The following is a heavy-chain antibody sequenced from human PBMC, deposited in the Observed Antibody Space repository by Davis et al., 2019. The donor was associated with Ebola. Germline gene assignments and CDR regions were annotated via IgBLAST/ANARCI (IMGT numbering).Heavy chain of an antibody. V-gene: IGHV1-3*01. CDR3: ARIILGRDFYGMDV. CDR1: GYNFTNYA. CDR2: INAGNGNT. Sequence: ASVKVSCKASGYNFTNYAMHWVRQAPGQSLEWVGWINAGNGNTKYSQKFQGRVTITTDTSASTAYMELSSLRSEDTAVFYCARIILGRDFYGMDVWGQGTTVTVSS. J-gene: IGHJ6*02.